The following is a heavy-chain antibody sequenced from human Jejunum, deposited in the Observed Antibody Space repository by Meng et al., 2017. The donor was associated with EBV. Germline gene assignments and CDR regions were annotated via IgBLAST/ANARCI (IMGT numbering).Heavy chain of an antibody. D-gene: IGHD4-11*01. CDR1: GFTFSIYA. Sequence: EVQLLESGGGLVQPGGSLGLAVAASGFTFSIYAMTWVRQAPGKGLEWLSVINDVGINTHYADSVKGRFTVSRDNSKNTLYLQMNSLRAEDTAVYYCAKRVTTVVTWAFDSWGQGTLVTVSS. CDR3: AKRVTTVVTWAFDS. V-gene: IGHV3-23*03. J-gene: IGHJ4*02. CDR2: INDVGINT.